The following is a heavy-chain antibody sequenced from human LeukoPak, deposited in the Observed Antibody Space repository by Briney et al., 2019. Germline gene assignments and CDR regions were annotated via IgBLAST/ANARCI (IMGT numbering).Heavy chain of an antibody. CDR1: GFTFSSYA. Sequence: GGSLRLSCAASGFTFSSYAMHWVRQAPGKGLEWVAVISYDGSNKYYADSVKGRFTISRDNSKNTLYLQMNSLRAEDTAVYYCARDFPSGPLHYYYYYMDVWGKGTTVTVSS. V-gene: IGHV3-30*01. CDR3: ARDFPSGPLHYYYYYMDV. D-gene: IGHD6-25*01. J-gene: IGHJ6*03. CDR2: ISYDGSNK.